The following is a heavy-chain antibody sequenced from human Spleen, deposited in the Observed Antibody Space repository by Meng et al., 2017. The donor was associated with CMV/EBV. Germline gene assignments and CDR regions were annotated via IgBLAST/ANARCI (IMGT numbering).Heavy chain of an antibody. J-gene: IGHJ4*02. CDR3: ARVGGSGSYYNVDY. CDR2: IYYSGST. Sequence: QVQLQESGPGLVKPSQTLSLTCSVSGGSISSGDSYWSWIRQPPGKGLEWIGYIYYSGSTYYNPSLRSRITISVDTSKNQFSLRLRSVTAADTAVYYCARVGGSGSYYNVDYWGQGTLVTVSS. V-gene: IGHV4-30-4*01. D-gene: IGHD3-10*01. CDR1: GGSISSGDSY.